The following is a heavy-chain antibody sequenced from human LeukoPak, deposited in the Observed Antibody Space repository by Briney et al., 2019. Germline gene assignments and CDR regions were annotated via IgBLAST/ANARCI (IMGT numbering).Heavy chain of an antibody. V-gene: IGHV1-69*05. D-gene: IGHD1-7*01. CDR3: ARVNLPRTTLGYYYYYMDV. J-gene: IGHJ6*03. CDR2: IIPIFGTA. CDR1: GGTFSSYA. Sequence: SVTVSCKASGGTFSSYAISWVRQAPGQGLEWMGGIIPIFGTANYAQKFQGRVTITMDESTSTAYMELSSLRSEDTAVYYCARVNLPRTTLGYYYYYMDVWGKGTTVTVSS.